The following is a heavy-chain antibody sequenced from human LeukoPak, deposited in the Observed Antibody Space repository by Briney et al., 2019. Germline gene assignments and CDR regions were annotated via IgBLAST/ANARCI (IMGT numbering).Heavy chain of an antibody. V-gene: IGHV3-30*02. D-gene: IGHD6-6*01. CDR3: AKDLLEYSSSSYAFDI. J-gene: IGHJ3*02. CDR1: GFTFSSYG. CDR2: IRYDGSNK. Sequence: GGSLRLSCAASGFTFSSYGMHWVRQAPGKGLEWVAFIRYDGSNKYYADSVKGRFTISRDNSKNMLYLQMNSLRAEDTAVYYCAKDLLEYSSSSYAFDIWGQGTMVTVFS.